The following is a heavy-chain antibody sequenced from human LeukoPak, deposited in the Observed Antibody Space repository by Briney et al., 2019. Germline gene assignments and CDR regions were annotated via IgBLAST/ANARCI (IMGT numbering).Heavy chain of an antibody. CDR3: ARDERYYYGSGSPRAGY. V-gene: IGHV3-11*01. Sequence: GRSLRLSCAASGFTFSDYYMSWIRQAPGRGLEWVSYISSSGSSIYYADSVKGRFTISRDNAKNSMYLQMNSLRAEDTAVYYCARDERYYYGSGSPRAGYWGQGTLVTVSS. J-gene: IGHJ4*02. CDR1: GFTFSDYY. CDR2: ISSSGSSI. D-gene: IGHD3-10*01.